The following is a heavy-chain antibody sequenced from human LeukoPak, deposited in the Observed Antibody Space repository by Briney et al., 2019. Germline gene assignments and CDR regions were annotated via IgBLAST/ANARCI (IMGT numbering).Heavy chain of an antibody. V-gene: IGHV3-30-3*01. CDR1: GFTFSSYA. CDR3: ARPSMVYYYYGMDV. CDR2: ISYGGSNK. Sequence: GRSLRLSCAASGFTFSSYAMHWVRQAPGKGLEWVAVISYGGSNKYYADSVKGRFTISRDNSKNTLYLQMNSLRAEDTAVYYCARPSMVYYYYGMDVWGQGTTVTVSS. J-gene: IGHJ6*02. D-gene: IGHD2/OR15-2a*01.